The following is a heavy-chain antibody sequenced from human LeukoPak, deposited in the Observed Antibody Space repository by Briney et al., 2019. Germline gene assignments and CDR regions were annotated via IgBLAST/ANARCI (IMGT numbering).Heavy chain of an antibody. D-gene: IGHD3-22*01. Sequence: PSQTLSLTCSVSGGSISSGGYYWSWIRQHPGKGLEWIGYIYSIGNTYDNPSLKSRVTISPGASKNQISLKLSSVTAADTGVYYCARAPFGGYYDKGYCDYWGQGTLVTVSS. J-gene: IGHJ4*02. CDR1: GGSISSGGYY. CDR2: IYSIGNT. CDR3: ARAPFGGYYDKGYCDY. V-gene: IGHV4-31*03.